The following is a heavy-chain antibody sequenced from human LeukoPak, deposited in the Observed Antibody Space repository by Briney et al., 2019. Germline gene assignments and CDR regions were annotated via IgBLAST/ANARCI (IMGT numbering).Heavy chain of an antibody. CDR1: GFTFSSYA. J-gene: IGHJ4*02. D-gene: IGHD3-22*01. Sequence: PGGSLRLSCAASGFTFSSYAMSWVRQAPGKGLEWVSAISGSGGSTYYADSEKGRFTISRDNSKNTLYLQMNSLRAEDTAVYYCATNYYVSSGYYYSGYFDYWGQGTLVTVSS. V-gene: IGHV3-23*01. CDR2: ISGSGGST. CDR3: ATNYYVSSGYYYSGYFDY.